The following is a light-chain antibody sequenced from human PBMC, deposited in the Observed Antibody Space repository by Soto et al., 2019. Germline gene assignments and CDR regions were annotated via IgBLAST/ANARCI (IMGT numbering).Light chain of an antibody. J-gene: IGKJ1*01. CDR3: QQYNNWPPRRT. V-gene: IGKV3-15*01. CDR1: QSVSSN. CDR2: GAS. Sequence: EVVMTQSPATLSVSPGERVTLSCRASQSVSSNLAWYKQKPGQAPRLLIYGASTRASGIPARFSGSGSGTEFTLTISSLQSEDLAVYYCQQYNNWPPRRTVGQGTKVDIK.